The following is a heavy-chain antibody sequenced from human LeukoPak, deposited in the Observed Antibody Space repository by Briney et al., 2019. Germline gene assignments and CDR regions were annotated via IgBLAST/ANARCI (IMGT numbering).Heavy chain of an antibody. Sequence: PSQTLSLTCTVSGGSISSGGYYWTWIRQPPGKGLEWIGYIYHSGSTYYNPSLKSRVTISVDRSKNQFSLKLSSVTAADTAVYYCARSSGSYQSPAFDIWGQGTMVTVSS. CDR1: GGSISSGGYY. D-gene: IGHD1-26*01. CDR3: ARSSGSYQSPAFDI. CDR2: IYHSGST. J-gene: IGHJ3*02. V-gene: IGHV4-30-2*01.